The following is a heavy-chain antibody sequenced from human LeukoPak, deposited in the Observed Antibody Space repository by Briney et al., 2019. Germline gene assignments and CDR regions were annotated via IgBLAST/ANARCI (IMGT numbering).Heavy chain of an antibody. CDR3: ARATYYYDSSGSRGFDY. CDR2: IYTSGST. J-gene: IGHJ4*02. Sequence: SETLSLTCTVSGGSISSYYWSWIRQPAGKGLEWIGRIYTSGSTNYNPSLKSRVTISVDTSKNQFSLKLSSVTAADTAVYYCARATYYYDSSGSRGFDYWGQGTLVTVSS. CDR1: GGSISSYY. V-gene: IGHV4-4*07. D-gene: IGHD3-22*01.